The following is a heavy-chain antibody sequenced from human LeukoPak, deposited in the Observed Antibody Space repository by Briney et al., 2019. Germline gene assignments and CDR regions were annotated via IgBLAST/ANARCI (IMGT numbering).Heavy chain of an antibody. V-gene: IGHV1-2*02. CDR1: GYTFTDYY. D-gene: IGHD3-10*01. CDR2: INPNSGGT. Sequence: ASVKVSCKASGYTFTDYYVHWVRQAPGQGLEWMGWINPNSGGTNYAQKFQGRATMTRDTSISTAYMELSRLRSDDTAMYYCARDAITRGIIDYWGQGTLVTVSS. J-gene: IGHJ4*02. CDR3: ARDAITRGIIDY.